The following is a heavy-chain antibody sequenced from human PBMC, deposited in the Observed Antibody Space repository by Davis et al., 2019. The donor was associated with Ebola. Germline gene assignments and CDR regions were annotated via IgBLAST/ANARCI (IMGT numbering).Heavy chain of an antibody. CDR3: ARGWLRSGLDY. J-gene: IGHJ4*02. V-gene: IGHV6-1*01. CDR2: TYYTSKWFN. Sequence: HSQTPSLTCAISLLLLSGSSNGAWNWIRQSPSRGLEWLGRTYYTSKWFNDYAVSVKSRITVNPDTSKNQFSLQLDSVTPEDTAVYYCARGWLRSGLDYWGQGILVTVSS. CDR1: LLLLSGSSNGA. D-gene: IGHD5-18*01.